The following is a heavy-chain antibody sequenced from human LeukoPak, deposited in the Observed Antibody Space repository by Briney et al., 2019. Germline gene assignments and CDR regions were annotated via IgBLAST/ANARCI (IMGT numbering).Heavy chain of an antibody. V-gene: IGHV3-23*01. J-gene: IGHJ4*02. CDR2: ISGSGGST. D-gene: IGHD3-3*01. CDR3: ANTRYYDFWSGYYYFDY. CDR1: GFTFSSYA. Sequence: GGSLRLSCAASGFTFSSYAMSWVRQAPGKGLEWVSAISGSGGSTYYADSVKGRFTISRDNSKNTLYLQMNSLRAEDTAVYYCANTRYYDFWSGYYYFDYWGQGTLVTVSS.